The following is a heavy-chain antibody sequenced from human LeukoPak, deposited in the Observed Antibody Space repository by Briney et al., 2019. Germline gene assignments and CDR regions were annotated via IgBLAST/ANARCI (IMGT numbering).Heavy chain of an antibody. V-gene: IGHV4-39*01. CDR3: ARHSCRDGYNLDTFDI. CDR1: GGSIRSSNYY. D-gene: IGHD5-24*01. CDR2: MHYSGST. J-gene: IGHJ3*02. Sequence: PSETRSLTCTVSGGSIRSSNYYWGWIRQPPGKGLEWIGSMHYSGSTYYNPSLKSRVTISVDTSKNQFSLKLSSVTAADTAVYYCARHSCRDGYNLDTFDIWGQGTMVTVSS.